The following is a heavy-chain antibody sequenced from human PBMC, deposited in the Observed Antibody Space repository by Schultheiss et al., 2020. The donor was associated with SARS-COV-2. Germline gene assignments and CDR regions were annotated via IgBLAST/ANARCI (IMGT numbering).Heavy chain of an antibody. CDR2: ISSSSSTI. CDR1: GFTFSSYA. Sequence: GGSLRLSCAASGFTFSSYAMSWVRQAPGKGLEWVSYISSSSSTIYYADSVKGRFTISRDNAKNTLYLQMNSLRAEDTAVYYCANVAGDLLWFSSGYTDYWGQGTLVTVSS. V-gene: IGHV3-48*04. J-gene: IGHJ4*02. D-gene: IGHD3-10*01. CDR3: ANVAGDLLWFSSGYTDY.